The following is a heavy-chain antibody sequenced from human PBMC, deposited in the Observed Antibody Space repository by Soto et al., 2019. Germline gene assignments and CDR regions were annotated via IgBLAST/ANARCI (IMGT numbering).Heavy chain of an antibody. V-gene: IGHV3-30*18. CDR2: ISYDGSNK. CDR3: AKEKGEKKAEQWLADYYYGMDV. CDR1: GFTFSSYG. J-gene: IGHJ6*02. D-gene: IGHD6-19*01. Sequence: QVQLVESGGGVVQPGRSLRLSCAASGFTFSSYGMHWVRQAPGKGLEWVAVISYDGSNKYYADSVKGRFTISRDNSKNTLYLQMNSLRAEDTAVYYCAKEKGEKKAEQWLADYYYGMDVWGQGTTVTVSS.